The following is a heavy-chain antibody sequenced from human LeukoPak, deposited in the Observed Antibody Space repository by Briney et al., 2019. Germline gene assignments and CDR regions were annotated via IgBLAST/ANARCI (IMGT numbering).Heavy chain of an antibody. CDR1: GFTFSSNN. D-gene: IGHD3-22*01. J-gene: IGHJ4*02. CDR2: ISSSSSTR. V-gene: IGHV3-48*01. Sequence: GGSLRLSCAASGFTFSSNNMNWVRQAPGKGLEWVSYISSSSSTRYYADSVKGRFTISRDNSKNTLYLQMNSLRAEDTALYYCASLDYFDSSDYGDYWGQGTLVTVSS. CDR3: ASLDYFDSSDYGDY.